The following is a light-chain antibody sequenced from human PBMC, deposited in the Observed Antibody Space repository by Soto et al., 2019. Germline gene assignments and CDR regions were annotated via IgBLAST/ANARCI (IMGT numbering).Light chain of an antibody. V-gene: IGLV2-11*01. J-gene: IGLJ2*01. CDR2: DVT. Sequence: QSALTQPASVSGSPGQSITISCAGTMRDVGAYNLVSWYQQHPGRAPQLIIYDVTKRPSGVPDRFSGSKSGNTASLTISGLQAEDEANYHCCSYAGSYTYVVFGGGTQLTVL. CDR1: MRDVGAYNL. CDR3: CSYAGSYTYVV.